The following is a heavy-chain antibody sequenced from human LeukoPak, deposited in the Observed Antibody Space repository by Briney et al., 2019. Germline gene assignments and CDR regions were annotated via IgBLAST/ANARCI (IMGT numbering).Heavy chain of an antibody. Sequence: GASVKVSCKASGYTFTSYGISWVRQAPGQGLEWMGWISAYNGNTNYAQKLQGRVTMTTDTSTSTAYMKLRSLRSDDTAVYYCARDCSSTSCYWTNYYYYYGMDVWGQGTTVTVSS. J-gene: IGHJ6*02. CDR2: ISAYNGNT. V-gene: IGHV1-18*01. D-gene: IGHD2-2*01. CDR1: GYTFTSYG. CDR3: ARDCSSTSCYWTNYYYYYGMDV.